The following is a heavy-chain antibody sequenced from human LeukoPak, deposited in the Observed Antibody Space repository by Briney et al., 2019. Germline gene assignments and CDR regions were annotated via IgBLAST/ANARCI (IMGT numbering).Heavy chain of an antibody. D-gene: IGHD3-9*01. J-gene: IGHJ3*01. CDR1: GFSLDDYA. CDR2: ISWDSGSQ. V-gene: IGHV3-9*01. Sequence: GGSLRLSCVGSGFSLDDYAMHWDRQVPGKGLEWVSSISWDSGSQAYADSVRGRFTISRDNAKNSLYLQMNSLRPEDTAFYYCIKDMGFDLLKDAFHVWGQGTLVTVSS. CDR3: IKDMGFDLLKDAFHV.